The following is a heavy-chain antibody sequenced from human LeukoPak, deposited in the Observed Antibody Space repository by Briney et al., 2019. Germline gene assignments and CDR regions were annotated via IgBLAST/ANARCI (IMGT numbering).Heavy chain of an antibody. CDR1: GFTFSSYA. CDR3: AKGNYYDSSGKGYFDY. CDR2: ISYDGSNK. Sequence: PGGSLRLSCAASGFTFSSYAMHWVRQAPGKGLEWVAAISYDGSNKYYADSVKGRFAISRDNSKNTLYVQMNSLRADDTAVYYCAKGNYYDSSGKGYFDYWGQGTLVTVSS. J-gene: IGHJ4*02. D-gene: IGHD3-22*01. V-gene: IGHV3-30*09.